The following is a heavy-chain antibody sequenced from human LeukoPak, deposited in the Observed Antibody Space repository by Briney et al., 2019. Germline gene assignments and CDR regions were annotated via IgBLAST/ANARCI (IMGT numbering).Heavy chain of an antibody. CDR3: ARIKRHYDFWSGYSRGAFDI. V-gene: IGHV4-59*11. CDR2: IYYSGST. Sequence: PSETLSLTCTVSGGSTSSHYWSWIRQPPGKGLEWIGYIYYSGSTNYNPSLKSRVTISVDTSKNQFSLKLSSVTAADTAVYYCARIKRHYDFWSGYSRGAFDIWGQGTMVTVSS. CDR1: GGSTSSHY. D-gene: IGHD3-3*01. J-gene: IGHJ3*02.